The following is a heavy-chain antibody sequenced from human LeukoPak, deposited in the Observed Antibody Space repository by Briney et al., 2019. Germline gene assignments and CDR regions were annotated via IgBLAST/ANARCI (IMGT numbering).Heavy chain of an antibody. CDR1: GGSISGYY. Sequence: SSETLSLTCTVSGGSISGYYWSWIRQPPGKGLEWIGYIYYSRSTTYNPSLKSRVTISVDTSKNQFSLKLSSVTAADTAVYYCARANRDWGQGTLVTVSS. CDR2: IYYSRST. J-gene: IGHJ4*02. CDR3: ARANRD. V-gene: IGHV4-59*01.